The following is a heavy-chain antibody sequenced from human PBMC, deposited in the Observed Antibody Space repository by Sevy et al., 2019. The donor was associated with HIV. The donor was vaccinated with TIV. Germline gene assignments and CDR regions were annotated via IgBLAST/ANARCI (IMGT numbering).Heavy chain of an antibody. CDR1: EFTFSYAW. CDR2: IKSQSDGGTI. Sequence: GGSLRLSCTASEFTFSYAWMNWVRQAPGKGLEWVGRIKSQSDGGTIDYAAPVKGRFTISRDDSKNTLFLQMNSLRSEDTAVYYCATKGGFWSGYQYFDSWGQGTLVTVSS. J-gene: IGHJ4*02. V-gene: IGHV3-15*07. D-gene: IGHD3-3*01. CDR3: ATKGGFWSGYQYFDS.